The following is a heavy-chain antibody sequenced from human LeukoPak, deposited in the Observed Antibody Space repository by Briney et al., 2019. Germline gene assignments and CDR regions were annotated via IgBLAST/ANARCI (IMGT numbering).Heavy chain of an antibody. CDR2: IIPTFGTA. D-gene: IGHD3-10*01. J-gene: IGHJ5*02. V-gene: IGHV1-69*05. Sequence: GSSVKVSCKASGGTFSSYAISWVRQAPGQGLEWMGGIIPTFGTANYAQKFQGRVTITTDESTSTAYMQLSSLRSEDTAVYYCARDSNAYYYGSGSYLDWFDPWGQGTLVTVSS. CDR1: GGTFSSYA. CDR3: ARDSNAYYYGSGSYLDWFDP.